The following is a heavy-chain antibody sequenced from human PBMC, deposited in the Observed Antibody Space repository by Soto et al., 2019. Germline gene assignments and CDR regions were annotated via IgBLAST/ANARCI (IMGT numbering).Heavy chain of an antibody. D-gene: IGHD2-15*01. CDR2: IYYSGNT. Sequence: SETLSLTCSVSGGSISSGYYYWSLILQPPWKGLEWIGNIYYSGNTYYNPSLKSRLIISIDTSKKQFSLKLSSVTAAEKAVYYCARHLLGYCSGGSCSDYWGQGTLVTVSS. J-gene: IGHJ4*02. CDR3: ARHLLGYCSGGSCSDY. V-gene: IGHV4-30-4*02. CDR1: GGSISSGYYY.